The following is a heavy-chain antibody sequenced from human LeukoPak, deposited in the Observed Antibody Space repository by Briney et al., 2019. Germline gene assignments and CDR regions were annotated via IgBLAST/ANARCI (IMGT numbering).Heavy chain of an antibody. V-gene: IGHV3-30-3*01. D-gene: IGHD3-3*01. J-gene: IGHJ5*02. Sequence: GGSLRLSCAASGFTFSSYAMHWVRQAPGKGLEWVAVISYDGSSKYYADSVKGRFTISRDNSKNTLYLQMNSLRAEDTAVYYCARDHAPLYYDFWSGPKNWFDPWGQGTLVTVSS. CDR3: ARDHAPLYYDFWSGPKNWFDP. CDR1: GFTFSSYA. CDR2: ISYDGSSK.